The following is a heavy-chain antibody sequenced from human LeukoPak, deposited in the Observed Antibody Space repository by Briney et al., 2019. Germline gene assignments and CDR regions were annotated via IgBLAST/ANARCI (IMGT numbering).Heavy chain of an antibody. CDR1: GFTFRNYY. Sequence: PGGSLRLSCAASGFTFRNYYMHWVRQAPGKGLEWVAVISYDGSNKYYADSVKGRFTISRDNSKNTLYLQMNSLRAEDTAVYYCARDRDYYDSSLLMDVWGQGTTVTVSS. CDR2: ISYDGSNK. J-gene: IGHJ6*02. D-gene: IGHD3-22*01. V-gene: IGHV3-30*04. CDR3: ARDRDYYDSSLLMDV.